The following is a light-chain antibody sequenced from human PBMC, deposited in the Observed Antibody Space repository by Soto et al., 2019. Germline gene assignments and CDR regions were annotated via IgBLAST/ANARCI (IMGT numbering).Light chain of an antibody. V-gene: IGLV2-23*01. CDR3: CSYAGSSALL. Sequence: QSALAQPASVSGSPGQSITISCTGISTDVGSHDLVSWYKHPPGKAPKLIIYEGSKRPSGFSNRFSGSKSGNTASLTISWLQAEDEADYYCCSYAGSSALLFGGGTKLTVL. CDR2: EGS. J-gene: IGLJ2*01. CDR1: STDVGSHDL.